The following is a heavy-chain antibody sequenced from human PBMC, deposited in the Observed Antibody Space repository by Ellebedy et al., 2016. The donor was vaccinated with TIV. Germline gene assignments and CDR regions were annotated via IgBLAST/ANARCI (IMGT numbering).Heavy chain of an antibody. CDR2: IDPSDSYT. D-gene: IGHD5-24*01. J-gene: IGHJ4*02. Sequence: GESLKISCKGSGYSFTSYWIGWVRQMPGKGLEWMERIDPSDSYTNYSPSFQGQVTISADKSISTAYLQWSSLKASDTAMYYCARRRDGYNSLFDYWGQGTLVTVSS. CDR3: ARRRDGYNSLFDY. CDR1: GYSFTSYW. V-gene: IGHV5-10-1*04.